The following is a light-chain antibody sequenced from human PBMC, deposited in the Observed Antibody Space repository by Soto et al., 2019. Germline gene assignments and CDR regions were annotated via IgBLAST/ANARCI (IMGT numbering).Light chain of an antibody. CDR1: QTIRSNY. V-gene: IGKV3-20*01. CDR2: GAS. Sequence: ETVLTQSPGTLSLSPGERATLSCRASQTIRSNYLAWYRQTPGQAPRLLIYGASNRATGIADRFSGSGSGTDFTLSISRREPEDFALYYCQQYGSSPWTFGQGTKVEIK. CDR3: QQYGSSPWT. J-gene: IGKJ1*01.